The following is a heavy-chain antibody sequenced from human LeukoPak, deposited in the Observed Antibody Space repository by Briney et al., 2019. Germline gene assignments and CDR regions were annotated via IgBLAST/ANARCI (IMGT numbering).Heavy chain of an antibody. CDR1: GFTLSAYD. J-gene: IGHJ4*02. D-gene: IGHD4-11*01. CDR2: TRYDGSNK. Sequence: GGSLRLSCAASGFTLSAYDMHWVRQAPGKGLEWVAFTRYDGSNKYYADSVKGRFTVSRDNSKNTLYLQMNSLRAEDTAVYYCAKDGLPGDYIKYLDYWGQGTLVTVSS. CDR3: AKDGLPGDYIKYLDY. V-gene: IGHV3-30*02.